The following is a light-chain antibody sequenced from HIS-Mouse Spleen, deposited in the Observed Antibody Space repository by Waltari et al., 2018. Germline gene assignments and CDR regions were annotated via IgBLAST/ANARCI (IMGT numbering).Light chain of an antibody. V-gene: IGLV6-57*04. J-gene: IGLJ3*02. CDR3: QSYDSSNLV. CDR2: EDN. Sequence: NFMLTQPHSVSESPGKTVTISCTRSSGSIASNYVQWYQQRPGSAPTTVIYEDNQRPPGVPDRFSGSIDSSSNSASRTISGLKTEDEADYYCQSYDSSNLVFGGGTKLTVL. CDR1: SGSIASNY.